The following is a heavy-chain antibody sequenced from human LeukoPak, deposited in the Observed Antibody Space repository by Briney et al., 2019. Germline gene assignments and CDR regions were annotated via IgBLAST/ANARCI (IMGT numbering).Heavy chain of an antibody. D-gene: IGHD3-10*01. CDR2: INSSSSYI. V-gene: IGHV3-21*01. J-gene: IGHJ5*02. CDR3: ARDKGTYWFDP. Sequence: GGYLRRSCSASGFTCSSYSMNWVRQAPGKGLEWVSSINSSSSYIYYADSVKGRFTISRDNAKNSLYLHMNSLRAEDTAVYYCARDKGTYWFDPWGQGTLVTVSS. CDR1: GFTCSSYS.